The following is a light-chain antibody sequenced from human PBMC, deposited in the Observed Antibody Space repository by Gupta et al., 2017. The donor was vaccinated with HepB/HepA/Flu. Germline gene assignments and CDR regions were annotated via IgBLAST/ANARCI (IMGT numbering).Light chain of an antibody. CDR2: NVF. V-gene: IGLV2-14*01. J-gene: IGLJ2*01. Sequence: QSALAQPASVSGSPGQSITISCTGTNSDYVSWYQQYPGKAPKLLLYNVFDRPSGVSHRFSGSKSGNTASLTISGLQAEDEANYYCSSYTFTSTFVVFGGGTHLTVL. CDR3: SSYTFTSTFVV. CDR1: NSDY.